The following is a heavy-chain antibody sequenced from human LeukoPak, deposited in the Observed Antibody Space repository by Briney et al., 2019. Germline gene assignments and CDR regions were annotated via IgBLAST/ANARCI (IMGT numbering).Heavy chain of an antibody. Sequence: GGSLRLSCAASGFTFSNYAMTWVRQAPGRGLQWVSAISGDAIYTYYLDSVKGRFTTSRDNSKNTLFLQMNSLRADDTAVYYCAKNYGISRPFYDYWGQGIVVTVSS. V-gene: IGHV3-23*01. CDR3: AKNYGISRPFYDY. J-gene: IGHJ4*02. CDR1: GFTFSNYA. CDR2: ISGDAIYT. D-gene: IGHD4-17*01.